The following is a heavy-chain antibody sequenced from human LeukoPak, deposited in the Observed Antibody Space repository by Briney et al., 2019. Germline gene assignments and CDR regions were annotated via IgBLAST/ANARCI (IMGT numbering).Heavy chain of an antibody. CDR2: IYHSGST. CDR1: GYSISSGYY. V-gene: IGHV4-38-2*01. J-gene: IGHJ4*02. Sequence: PSETLSLTCAVSGYSISSGYYWGWIRQPPGKGLEWIGSIYHSGSTYYNPSLKSRVTISVDTSKNQFSLKLSSVTAADTAVYYCARQSENSSGYYFAYYFDYWGQGTLVTVSS. CDR3: ARQSENSSGYYFAYYFDY. D-gene: IGHD3-22*01.